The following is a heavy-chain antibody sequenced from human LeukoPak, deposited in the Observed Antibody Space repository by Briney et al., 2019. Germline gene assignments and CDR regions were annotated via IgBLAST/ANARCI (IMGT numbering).Heavy chain of an antibody. Sequence: PSETLSLTCSVSGGSISRDYWSSIRQPAGKGLEWIGRIYSSGSTYYSPSLKSRVTMSADTSKNQFSLKLSSVTAADTAVYYCARGGNYSYGYWGQGTLVTVSS. V-gene: IGHV4-4*07. D-gene: IGHD3-16*01. CDR2: IYSSGST. CDR1: GGSISRDY. J-gene: IGHJ4*02. CDR3: ARGGNYSYGY.